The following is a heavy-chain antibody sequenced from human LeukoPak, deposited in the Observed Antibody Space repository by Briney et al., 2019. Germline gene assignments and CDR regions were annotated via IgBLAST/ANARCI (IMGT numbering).Heavy chain of an antibody. CDR3: ARQKILDDNYDSSGYYVDQ. D-gene: IGHD3-22*01. Sequence: SETLSLTCSVSNASIISSSHYWGWIRQPPGKGLEWIGSIYYRGRTYYNPSLKIRVTISADTSKNQFSLNLNSVTASDTAVYYCARQKILDDNYDSSGYYVDQWGQGSLVTVSS. CDR2: IYYRGRT. J-gene: IGHJ4*02. CDR1: NASIISSSHY. V-gene: IGHV4-39*01.